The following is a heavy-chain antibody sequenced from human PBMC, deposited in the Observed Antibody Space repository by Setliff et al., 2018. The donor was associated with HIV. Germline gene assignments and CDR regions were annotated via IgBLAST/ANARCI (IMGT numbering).Heavy chain of an antibody. J-gene: IGHJ4*02. Sequence: GGSLRLSCAASGFTLSDHYMDWVRQAPGKGPEWFGRIRPKGKSSTTEYAASVKGRFIMSRDDSKTTLYLQMSSLKTEDTAVYYCTTDLGTRYDTPVYWGQGTLVTVS. CDR2: IRPKGKSSTT. V-gene: IGHV3-72*01. D-gene: IGHD5-12*01. CDR3: TTDLGTRYDTPVY. CDR1: GFTLSDHY.